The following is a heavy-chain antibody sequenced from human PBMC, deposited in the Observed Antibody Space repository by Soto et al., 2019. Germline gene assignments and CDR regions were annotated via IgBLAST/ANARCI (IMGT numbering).Heavy chain of an antibody. V-gene: IGHV1-18*01. D-gene: IGHD3-10*01. CDR3: ARGSYADY. CDR2: ISAHNGNT. Sequence: QVHLVQSGAEVKKPGASVKVSCKGSDYGFTTYSITWVRQAPGQGLEWKAWISAHNGNTNYAQKLQGRVTVTRDTSTSTAYLELRSLRSDVTAVYYCARGSYADYWGQGALVTFSS. CDR1: DYGFTTYS. J-gene: IGHJ4*02.